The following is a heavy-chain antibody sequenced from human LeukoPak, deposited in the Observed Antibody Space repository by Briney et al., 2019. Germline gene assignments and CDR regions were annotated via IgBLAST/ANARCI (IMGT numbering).Heavy chain of an antibody. D-gene: IGHD6-19*01. Sequence: PSETLSLTCTVSGGSISSSSYYWGWIRQPPGKGLEWIGSIYYSGSTYYNPSLKSRVTISVDTSKNQFSLKLSSVTAADTAVYYCARQSSSGWYRRVYYFDYWGQGTLVTVSS. CDR1: GGSISSSSYY. CDR2: IYYSGST. V-gene: IGHV4-39*01. CDR3: ARQSSSGWYRRVYYFDY. J-gene: IGHJ4*02.